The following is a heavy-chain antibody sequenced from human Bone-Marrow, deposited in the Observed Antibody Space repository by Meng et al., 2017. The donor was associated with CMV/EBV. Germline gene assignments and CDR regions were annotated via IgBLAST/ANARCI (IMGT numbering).Heavy chain of an antibody. CDR1: GGTFSSYA. J-gene: IGHJ6*02. V-gene: IGHV1-69*05. CDR3: ARPRGTVTTYVVENYYYGMDV. D-gene: IGHD4-17*01. Sequence: SVKVSCKASGGTFSSYAISWVRQAPGQGLEWMGGIIPIFGTANYAQKFQGRVTITTDESTSTAYMELSSLRSEDTAVNYCARPRGTVTTYVVENYYYGMDVWGQGTTVTVSS. CDR2: IIPIFGTA.